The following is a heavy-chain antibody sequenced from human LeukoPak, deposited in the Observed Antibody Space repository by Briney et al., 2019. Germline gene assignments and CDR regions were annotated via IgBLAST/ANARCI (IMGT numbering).Heavy chain of an antibody. Sequence: VGSLRLSCAASGVTFSSYFMSSVPQAPGKGVEWGSGVIGSGGDTLYAESVRGQFTISRENSKNTLYLQMNSLRAEDTAVYYCAKVPPHDDSGYSNPYWGQGTLVTVSS. CDR2: VIGSGGDT. D-gene: IGHD3-22*01. V-gene: IGHV3-23*01. J-gene: IGHJ4*02. CDR1: GVTFSSYF. CDR3: AKVPPHDDSGYSNPY.